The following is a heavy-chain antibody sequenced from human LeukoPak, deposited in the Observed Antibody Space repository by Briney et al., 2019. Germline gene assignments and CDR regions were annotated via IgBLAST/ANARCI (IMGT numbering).Heavy chain of an antibody. D-gene: IGHD3-10*01. CDR3: ARESYLDWFDP. V-gene: IGHV4-34*01. J-gene: IGHJ5*02. CDR1: GGSSTGYS. CDR2: ISQRVST. Sequence: SETLSLTCAVHGGSSTGYSWSWIRQPPGKGLEWIGEISQRVSTNYNPSLKSRVTISLDTSKNQFSLKINSVTAADSGIYYCARESYLDWFDPWSQGTLVTVSS.